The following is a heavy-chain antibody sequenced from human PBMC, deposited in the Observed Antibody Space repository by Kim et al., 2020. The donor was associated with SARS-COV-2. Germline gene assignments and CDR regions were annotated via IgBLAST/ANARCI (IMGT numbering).Heavy chain of an antibody. CDR2: GNP. D-gene: IGHD5-18*01. J-gene: IGHJ4*02. Sequence: GNPTYAQGFTGRFVFSLDTSVNTAYLQISSLKAEDTAVYYCARDPDTIDYWGQGTLVTVSS. V-gene: IGHV7-4-1*02. CDR3: ARDPDTIDY.